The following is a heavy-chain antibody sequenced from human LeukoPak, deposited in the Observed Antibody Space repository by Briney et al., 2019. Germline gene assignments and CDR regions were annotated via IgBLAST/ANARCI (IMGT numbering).Heavy chain of an antibody. V-gene: IGHV3-48*03. CDR2: ISSSGSTI. J-gene: IGHJ4*02. CDR3: ARVDSRIFRS. CDR1: GFTFSSYE. Sequence: PGGSLRLSCAASGFTFSSYEMNWVRQAPGKGLEWVSYISSSGSTIYYADSVKGRFTISRDNAKNSLYLQMNSLRAEDTAVYYCARVDSRIFRSWGQGTLVTVSS. D-gene: IGHD1-14*01.